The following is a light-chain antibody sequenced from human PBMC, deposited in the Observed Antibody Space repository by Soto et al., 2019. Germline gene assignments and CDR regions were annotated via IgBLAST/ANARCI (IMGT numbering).Light chain of an antibody. V-gene: IGKV3-11*01. CDR3: QQRSSWPT. J-gene: IGKJ1*01. CDR2: DAF. CDR1: QSVSSQ. Sequence: DIVLTQSRDTLALAPGERATLSCRASQSVSSQLAWYQQKPGQAPRLLIYDAFKRAAGVPGRFSGSGSGTDFNLTISSLEPDDFAVYYCQQRSSWPTFGQGTKVDIK.